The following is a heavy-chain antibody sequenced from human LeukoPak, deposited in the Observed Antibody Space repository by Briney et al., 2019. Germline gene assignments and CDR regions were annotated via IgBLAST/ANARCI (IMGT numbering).Heavy chain of an antibody. CDR3: ARLRGNYYDSSGRASFDY. D-gene: IGHD3-22*01. Sequence: SVKVSCKASGGTFSSYAISWVRQAPGQGLEWMGGIIPIFGTANYAQKFQGRVTITADESTSTAYMELSSLRSEDTAVYYCARLRGNYYDSSGRASFDYWGQGTLVTVSS. V-gene: IGHV1-69*13. CDR2: IIPIFGTA. CDR1: GGTFSSYA. J-gene: IGHJ4*02.